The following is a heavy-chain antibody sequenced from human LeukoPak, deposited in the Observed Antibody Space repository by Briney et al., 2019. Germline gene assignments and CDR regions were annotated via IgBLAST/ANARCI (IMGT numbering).Heavy chain of an antibody. J-gene: IGHJ4*02. V-gene: IGHV1-2*06. D-gene: IGHD6-19*01. Sequence: ASVKVSCKTSGYTFTVYSMHWVRQAPGQGLEWMGRINPNSGGTSYAQKFQDRVTMTRDTSISTAYLELSRVRSDDTAVYYCAREGSGWSVDYWGQGTLVTVSS. CDR2: INPNSGGT. CDR1: GYTFTVYS. CDR3: AREGSGWSVDY.